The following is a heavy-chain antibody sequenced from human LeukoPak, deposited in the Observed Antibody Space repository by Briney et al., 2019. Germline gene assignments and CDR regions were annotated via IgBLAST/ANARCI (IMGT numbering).Heavy chain of an antibody. CDR3: AKLHDDSSGTYYYYGMDV. V-gene: IGHV3-53*01. CDR1: GLTVNNNY. CDR2: LYIGGNT. Sequence: GGSLRLSCAASGLTVNNNYMNWVRQAPGKGLEWVSALYIGGNTYYADSVRGRFTISRDNSKNTLYLQMNSLRAEDTAVYYCAKLHDDSSGTYYYYGMDVWGQGTTVTVSS. D-gene: IGHD3-22*01. J-gene: IGHJ6*02.